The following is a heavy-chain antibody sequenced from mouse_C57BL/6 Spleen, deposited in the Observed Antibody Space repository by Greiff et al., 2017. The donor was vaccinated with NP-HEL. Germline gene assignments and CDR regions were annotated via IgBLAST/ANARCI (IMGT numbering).Heavy chain of an antibody. D-gene: IGHD1-1*01. V-gene: IGHV2-2*01. Sequence: QVQLKQSGPGLVQPSQSLSITCTVSGFSLTSYGVHWVRQSPGKGLEWLGVIWSGGSTDYNAAFISRLSISKDNSKSQVFFKMNSLQADDTAIYYCARNRDYGVYFDYWGQGTTLTVSS. CDR3: ARNRDYGVYFDY. J-gene: IGHJ2*01. CDR2: IWSGGST. CDR1: GFSLTSYG.